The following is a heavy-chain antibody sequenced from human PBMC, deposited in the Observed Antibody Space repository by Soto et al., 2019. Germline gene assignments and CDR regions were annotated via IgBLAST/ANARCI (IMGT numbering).Heavy chain of an antibody. CDR3: ARVVVVAATYDAFDI. V-gene: IGHV3-30*03. J-gene: IGHJ3*02. D-gene: IGHD2-15*01. CDR1: GFTFSSYG. Sequence: QVQLVESGGGVVQPGRSLRLSCAASGFTFSSYGMRWVRQAPGKGLEWVAVISYDGSNKYYADSVKGRFTISRDNSKNTLYLQMNSLRAEDTAVYYCARVVVVAATYDAFDIWGQGTMVTVSS. CDR2: ISYDGSNK.